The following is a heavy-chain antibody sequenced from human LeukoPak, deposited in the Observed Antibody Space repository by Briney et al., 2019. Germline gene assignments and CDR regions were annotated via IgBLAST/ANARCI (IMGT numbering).Heavy chain of an antibody. CDR2: IDPSDSYT. Sequence: GASLQISCKGSGYRFTSYWIGWVRQMPGKGLEWMGRIDPSDSYTNYSPSFQGHVTISADKSISTAYLQWSSLKASDTAMYYCARRGKNYYGSGTYYWGQGTLVTVSS. V-gene: IGHV5-10-1*01. J-gene: IGHJ4*02. CDR1: GYRFTSYW. CDR3: ARRGKNYYGSGTYY. D-gene: IGHD3-10*01.